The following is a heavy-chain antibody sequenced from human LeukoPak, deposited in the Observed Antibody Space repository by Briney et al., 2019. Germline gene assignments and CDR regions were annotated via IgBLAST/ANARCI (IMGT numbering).Heavy chain of an antibody. CDR3: ARQVRSTEVMFMDV. V-gene: IGHV4-39*01. D-gene: IGHD3-10*02. J-gene: IGHJ6*03. CDR2: VYYTGIT. CDR1: GGSISSSTYN. Sequence: SETLSLTCTVAGGSISSSTYNWGWIRQPPGKGLEWIGSVYYTGITDYNPSVESRVTISVDTSKNHFSLELNSVTAADTGVYFCARQVRSTEVMFMDVWGKGTTVIVSS.